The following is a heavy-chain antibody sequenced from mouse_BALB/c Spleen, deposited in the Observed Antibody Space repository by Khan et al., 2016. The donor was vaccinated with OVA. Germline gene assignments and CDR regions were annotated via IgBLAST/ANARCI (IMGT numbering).Heavy chain of an antibody. J-gene: IGHJ2*01. V-gene: IGHV2-9*02. Sequence: VQLLETGPGLVAPSQSLSITCTVSGFSLTSYGVHWVRQPPGQGLEWLGVIWAGGSTNYYSPLFSRLSIIKDNSKSQVFLKMNSLQTDDTAMYYCARLEDKWGQGTTLTVSS. CDR1: GFSLTSYG. CDR2: IWAGGST. CDR3: ARLEDK.